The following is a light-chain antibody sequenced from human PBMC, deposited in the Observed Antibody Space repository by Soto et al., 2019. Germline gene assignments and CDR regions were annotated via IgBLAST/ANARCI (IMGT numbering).Light chain of an antibody. CDR3: KEHGRSPGK. CDR1: LSVSSN. CDR2: GAS. Sequence: VMWLSQDPLCVCSGERLNLSCRGSLSVSSNLAWYQQKPGQAPRLLIYGASTRATGIPARFSGSGSGTEITLTFGSLEPEDSAVYYCKEHGRSPGKFGQGTKVDIK. J-gene: IGKJ1*01. V-gene: IGKV3-15*01.